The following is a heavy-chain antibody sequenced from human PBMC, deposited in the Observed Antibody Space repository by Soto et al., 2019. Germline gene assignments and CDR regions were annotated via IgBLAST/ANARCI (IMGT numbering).Heavy chain of an antibody. CDR2: IDPSDSYT. CDR1: GYSFTSYW. Sequence: PGESLKISCKGSGYSFTSYWISWVRQMPGKGLEWMGRIDPSDSYTNYSPSFQGHVTISADKSISTAYLQWSSLKASDTAMYYCERHRESSGYYPDYWGQGTLVTVSS. J-gene: IGHJ4*02. CDR3: ERHRESSGYYPDY. V-gene: IGHV5-10-1*01. D-gene: IGHD3-22*01.